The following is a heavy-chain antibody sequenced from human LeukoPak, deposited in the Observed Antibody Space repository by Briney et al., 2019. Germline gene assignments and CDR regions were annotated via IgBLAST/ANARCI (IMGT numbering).Heavy chain of an antibody. D-gene: IGHD6-6*01. CDR3: PKVYSSSSGDSFDV. Sequence: SETLSLTCAVYGGLFTGYFWRWIRQSPGKGLEGIGEINHGGSINSNPSLKSRVTISRDTSKNQFSLNLYSVTAADTAVYYCPKVYSSSSGDSFDVWGPGTIVTVSS. CDR1: GGLFTGYF. CDR2: INHGGSI. J-gene: IGHJ3*01. V-gene: IGHV4-34*01.